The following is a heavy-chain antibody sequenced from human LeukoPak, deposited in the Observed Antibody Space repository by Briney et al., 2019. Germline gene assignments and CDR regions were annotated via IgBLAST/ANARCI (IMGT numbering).Heavy chain of an antibody. D-gene: IGHD1-26*01. V-gene: IGHV4-39*07. CDR3: ARDPGGSYPYFDY. CDR1: GGSISSSSYY. CDR2: IYYSGST. J-gene: IGHJ4*02. Sequence: SETLSLTCTVSGGSISSSSYYWDWIRQPPGKGLEWIGSIYYSGSTYYNPSLKSRVTISVDTSKNQFSLKLSSVTAADTAVYYCARDPGGSYPYFDYWGQGTLVTVSS.